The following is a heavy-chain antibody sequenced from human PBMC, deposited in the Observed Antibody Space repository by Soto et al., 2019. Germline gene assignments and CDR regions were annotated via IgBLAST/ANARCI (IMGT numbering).Heavy chain of an antibody. CDR3: AGGGARGNDHRDDDYYFDY. J-gene: IGHJ4*02. Sequence: QVQLVQSGAEVKKPGSSVKVSCKASGGTFSSYAISWVRQAPGQGLEWMGGIIPIFGTANYAQKFRGRVTITAYESTSTAYMELSSLRSEDTAVYYCAGGGARGNDHRDDDYYFDYWGQGTLVTVSS. CDR2: IIPIFGTA. CDR1: GGTFSSYA. V-gene: IGHV1-69*01. D-gene: IGHD1-1*01.